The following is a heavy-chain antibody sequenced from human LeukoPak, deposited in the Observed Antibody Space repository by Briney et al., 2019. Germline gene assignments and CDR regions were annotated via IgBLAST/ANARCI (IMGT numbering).Heavy chain of an antibody. Sequence: PGGSLRLSCAASGFTFSNAWMSWVRQAPGKGLEWVGRIKSKTDGGTTDYAAPVKGRFTISRDDSKNTLYLQMNSLKTEDTAVYYCTTAELLYSGSYPFDYWGQGTLVTVSS. CDR3: TTAELLYSGSYPFDY. CDR2: IKSKTDGGTT. J-gene: IGHJ4*02. D-gene: IGHD1-26*01. V-gene: IGHV3-15*01. CDR1: GFTFSNAW.